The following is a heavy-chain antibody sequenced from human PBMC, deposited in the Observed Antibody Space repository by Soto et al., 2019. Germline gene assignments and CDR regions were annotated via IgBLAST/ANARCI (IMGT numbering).Heavy chain of an antibody. CDR3: AKDEGVGGTLGLFDY. CDR1: GFDFTYYA. J-gene: IGHJ4*02. V-gene: IGHV3-30*18. D-gene: IGHD1-26*01. CDR2: MSSDGSKI. Sequence: QVQLVESGGGAVQPGESLRLSCVASGFDFTYYAMHWVLQAPGKGLDSVAVMSSDGSKIHHTEVVKGRFTISRDNSKNTLCVQMNSLRAEDTAVYFCAKDEGVGGTLGLFDYCGQGTLVSVSS.